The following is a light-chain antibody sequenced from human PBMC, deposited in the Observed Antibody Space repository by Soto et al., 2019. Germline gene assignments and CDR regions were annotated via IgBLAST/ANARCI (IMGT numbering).Light chain of an antibody. CDR3: SSYTSSSTLYV. Sequence: QSVLPQPASVSGSPVQSIAISCTGTSSDVGGYNFVSWYQQHPGKAPKLMIYDVSNRPSGVSNRFSGSKSGNTASLTISGLQAEDEADYYCSSYTSSSTLYVFGTGTKVTVL. CDR1: SSDVGGYNF. V-gene: IGLV2-14*01. J-gene: IGLJ1*01. CDR2: DVS.